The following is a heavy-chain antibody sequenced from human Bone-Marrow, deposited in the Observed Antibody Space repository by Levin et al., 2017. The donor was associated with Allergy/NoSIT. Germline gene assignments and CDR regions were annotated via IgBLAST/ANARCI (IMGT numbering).Heavy chain of an antibody. Sequence: GGSLRLSCAASGFTFDDYAMHWVRQAPGKGLEWVSGISWNSGSIGYADSVKGRFTISRDNAKNSLYLQMNSLRAEDTALYYCAKDIVLGGSQLGELSPDAFDIWGQGTMVTVSS. CDR2: ISWNSGSI. V-gene: IGHV3-9*01. D-gene: IGHD3-16*02. J-gene: IGHJ3*02. CDR1: GFTFDDYA. CDR3: AKDIVLGGSQLGELSPDAFDI.